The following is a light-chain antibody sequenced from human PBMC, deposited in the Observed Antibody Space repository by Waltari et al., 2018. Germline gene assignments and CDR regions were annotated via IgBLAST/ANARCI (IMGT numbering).Light chain of an antibody. CDR3: ASFISSTSGV. CDR1: SSDVGDYKY. Sequence: QSALTQPDSVSGSPGQTITISCTGTSSDVGDYKYVSWYQQYPGKAPKVIIYDATNRPSVVSHRFSGSKSGNSASLTISGLQAEDEAHYFCASFISSTSGVFGGGTRLTVL. V-gene: IGLV2-14*03. CDR2: DAT. J-gene: IGLJ2*01.